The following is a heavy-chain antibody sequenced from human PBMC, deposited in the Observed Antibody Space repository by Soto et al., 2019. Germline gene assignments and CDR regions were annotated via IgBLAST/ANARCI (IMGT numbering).Heavy chain of an antibody. V-gene: IGHV3-23*01. CDR3: AKDVVYDFWSGYSRGRSLSAFDI. Sequence: EGQLLESGGASVQPGGSLRLSCAASGFTFGNFAVTWVRQAPGKGLEWVSETSGSGGNTYYADSVKGRFTISRDNSKNRLYLQMNSLRVEDTAVYYCAKDVVYDFWSGYSRGRSLSAFDIWGQGTMVTVSS. CDR2: TSGSGGNT. J-gene: IGHJ3*02. D-gene: IGHD3-3*01. CDR1: GFTFGNFA.